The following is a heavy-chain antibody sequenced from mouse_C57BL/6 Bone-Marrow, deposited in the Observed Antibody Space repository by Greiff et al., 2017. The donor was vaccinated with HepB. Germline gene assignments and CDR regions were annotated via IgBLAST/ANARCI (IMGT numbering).Heavy chain of an antibody. V-gene: IGHV1-55*01. CDR3: ASEVTTPYYAMDY. CDR1: GYTFTSYG. CDR2: IYPGSGST. Sequence: QVQLQQPGAELVKPGASVKMSCKASGYTFTSYGITWVQQRPGQGLEWIGDIYPGSGSTNYNETFKSKATLTGDTASSTAYLQLSSLTSEDSAVYYCASEVTTPYYAMDYWGQGTSVTVSS. D-gene: IGHD2-2*01. J-gene: IGHJ4*01.